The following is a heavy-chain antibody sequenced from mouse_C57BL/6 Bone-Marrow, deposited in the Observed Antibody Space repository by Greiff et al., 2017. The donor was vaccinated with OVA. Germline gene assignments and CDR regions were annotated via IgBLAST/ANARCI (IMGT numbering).Heavy chain of an antibody. Sequence: VKLQQSGAELARPGASVKLSCKASGYTFTSYGISWVKQRTGQGLEWIGEIYPRSGNTYYNEKFKGKATLTADKSSSTAYMELRSLTSEDSAVYFCARVDYVYAMDYWGQGTSVTVSS. CDR3: ARVDYVYAMDY. J-gene: IGHJ4*01. V-gene: IGHV1-81*01. D-gene: IGHD2-4*01. CDR1: GYTFTSYG. CDR2: IYPRSGNT.